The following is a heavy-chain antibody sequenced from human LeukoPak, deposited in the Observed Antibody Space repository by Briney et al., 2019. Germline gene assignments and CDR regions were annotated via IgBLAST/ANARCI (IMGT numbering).Heavy chain of an antibody. CDR3: AKRAESNSGPFDY. D-gene: IGHD5-12*01. V-gene: IGHV3-7*01. Sequence: GGSLRLSCAASGFTFSSYWMSWVRQAPGKGLEWAATTQQDGSQKYYVDSVKGRFTISRDNSKNKHYVQMNSLRPDDTALYYCAKRAESNSGPFDYWGQGTVVTVSS. J-gene: IGHJ4*02. CDR1: GFTFSSYW. CDR2: TQQDGSQK.